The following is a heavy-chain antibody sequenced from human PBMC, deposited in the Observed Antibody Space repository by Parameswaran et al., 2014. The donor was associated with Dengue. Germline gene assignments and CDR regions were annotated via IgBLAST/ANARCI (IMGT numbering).Heavy chain of an antibody. CDR2: IYPGDSDT. D-gene: IGHD6-13*01. J-gene: IGHJ4*02. CDR3: ARHAGYSSSWYDFDY. V-gene: IGHV5-51*01. Sequence: VRQMPGKGLEWMGIIYPGDSDTRYSPSFQGQVTISADKSISTAYLQWSSLKASDTAMYYCARHAGYSSSWYDFDYWGQGTLVTVLL.